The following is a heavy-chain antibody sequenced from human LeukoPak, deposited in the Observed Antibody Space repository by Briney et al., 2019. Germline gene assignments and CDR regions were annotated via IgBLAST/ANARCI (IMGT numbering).Heavy chain of an antibody. CDR2: IYHSGST. J-gene: IGHJ6*03. CDR1: GGSISSSNW. D-gene: IGHD2-15*01. Sequence: SETLSLTCAVSGGSISSSNWWSWVRQPPGKGLEWIGEIYHSGSTNYNPSLKSRVTISVDTSKNQFSLKLSPVTAADTAVYYCARETLLHYYYYMDVWGKGTTVTVSS. V-gene: IGHV4-4*02. CDR3: ARETLLHYYYYMDV.